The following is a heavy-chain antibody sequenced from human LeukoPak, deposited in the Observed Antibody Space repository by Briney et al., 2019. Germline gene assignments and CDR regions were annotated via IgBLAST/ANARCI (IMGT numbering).Heavy chain of an antibody. D-gene: IGHD3-10*01. Sequence: ASVKVSCKASGYTFTTFGITWVRQAPGQGLEWMGWINADNGNTNYAQNLQGRVTMTTDTSTSTAYMELRSLRSDDTAVYYCVRRDSGLDAFDIWGQGTMVIVSS. V-gene: IGHV1-18*01. CDR3: VRRDSGLDAFDI. J-gene: IGHJ3*02. CDR2: INADNGNT. CDR1: GYTFTTFG.